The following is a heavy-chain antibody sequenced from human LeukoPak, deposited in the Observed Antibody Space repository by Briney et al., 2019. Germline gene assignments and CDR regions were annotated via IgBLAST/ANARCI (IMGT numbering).Heavy chain of an antibody. CDR3: ARVYGYCSSASCYRGLDP. Sequence: AASVKVSCKDSGYTFTSYGISWVRQAPGQGLGWMGWISAYNGNTNYAQKLQGRVTMTTDTSTSTAYMELRSLRTDDTAVYYCARVYGYCSSASCYRGLDPWGQGTLVTVSS. CDR2: ISAYNGNT. V-gene: IGHV1-18*01. J-gene: IGHJ5*02. CDR1: GYTFTSYG. D-gene: IGHD2-2*03.